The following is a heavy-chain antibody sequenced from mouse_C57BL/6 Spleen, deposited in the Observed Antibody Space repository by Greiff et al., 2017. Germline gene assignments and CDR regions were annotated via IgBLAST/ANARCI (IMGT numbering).Heavy chain of an antibody. V-gene: IGHV3-6*01. Sequence: EVQLQESGPGLVKPSQSLSLTCSVTGYSITSGYYWNWIRQFPGNKLEWMGYISYDGSNNYNPSLKNRISITRDTSKNQFFLKLNSVTTEDTATYYCARELYYYGSSYAMDYWGQGTSVTVSS. CDR2: ISYDGSN. D-gene: IGHD1-1*01. CDR3: ARELYYYGSSYAMDY. CDR1: GYSITSGYY. J-gene: IGHJ4*01.